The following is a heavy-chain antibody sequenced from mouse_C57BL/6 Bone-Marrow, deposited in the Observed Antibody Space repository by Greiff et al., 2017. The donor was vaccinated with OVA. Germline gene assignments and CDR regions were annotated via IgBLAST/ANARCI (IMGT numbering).Heavy chain of an antibody. J-gene: IGHJ2*01. Sequence: EVQRVESEGGLVQPGSSMKLSCTASGFTFSDYYMAWVRQVPEKGLEWVANINYDGSSTSYLDSLKSRFIISRDNAKNILYLQKGSLKAEDTATYYCAKGSTVAYFDYWGQGTTLTVSS. D-gene: IGHD1-1*01. CDR3: AKGSTVAYFDY. V-gene: IGHV5-16*01. CDR1: GFTFSDYY. CDR2: INYDGSST.